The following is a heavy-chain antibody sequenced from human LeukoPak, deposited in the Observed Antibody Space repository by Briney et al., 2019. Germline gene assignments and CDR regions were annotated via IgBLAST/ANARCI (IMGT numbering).Heavy chain of an antibody. V-gene: IGHV3-7*01. J-gene: IGHJ4*02. CDR2: IMEDGSKT. CDR3: AKDIVGGGNDY. D-gene: IGHD2-15*01. Sequence: GGSLRLSCAASGFTFSSYAMSWVRQAPGKGLEWVANIMEDGSKTNYVDSVKGRFTISRDNAKTSLYLHMSSLRAEDTAIYYCAKDIVGGGNDYWGRGTLVIVSS. CDR1: GFTFSSYA.